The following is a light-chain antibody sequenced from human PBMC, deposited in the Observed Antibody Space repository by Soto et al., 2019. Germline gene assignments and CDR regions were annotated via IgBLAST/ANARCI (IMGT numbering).Light chain of an antibody. CDR1: SGHSTYI. CDR3: ETWDSNTRL. CDR2: LEGSGRY. Sequence: QPELTQSSSASASLGSSVRLTCTLSSGHSTYIIAWHQQQPGKAPRYLMNLEGSGRYSKGSGVPDRFSGSSSGADRYLTISNLQFEDEADYYCETWDSNTRLFGGGTKLTVL. V-gene: IGLV4-60*02. J-gene: IGLJ3*02.